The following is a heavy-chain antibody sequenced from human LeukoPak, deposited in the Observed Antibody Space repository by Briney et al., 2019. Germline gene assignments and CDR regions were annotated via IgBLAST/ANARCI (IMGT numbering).Heavy chain of an antibody. D-gene: IGHD3-10*01. V-gene: IGHV4-59*01. CDR2: IYYSGST. CDR1: GGAMSSYY. CDR3: ARDPYGSGPDY. Sequence: SETLSLTCTVSGGAMSSYYWSWIRQPPGKGLEWIGYIYYSGSTNYNPSLKSRVTISVDTSKNQFSLKLSSVTAADTPVYYCARDPYGSGPDYWGQGTLVTVSS. J-gene: IGHJ4*02.